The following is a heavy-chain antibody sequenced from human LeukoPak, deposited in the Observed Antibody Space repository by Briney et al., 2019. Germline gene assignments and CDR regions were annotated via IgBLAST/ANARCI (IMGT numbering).Heavy chain of an antibody. Sequence: PGGSLRLSCAASGFTFSSYWMSWVRQAPGKGLEWVANIKQDGSEKYYVDSVKGRFTISRDNAKNSLYLQMNSLRAEDTAVYYCAGSGGADAFDIWGRGTMVTVSS. D-gene: IGHD3-16*01. CDR3: AGSGGADAFDI. CDR1: GFTFSSYW. CDR2: IKQDGSEK. J-gene: IGHJ3*02. V-gene: IGHV3-7*01.